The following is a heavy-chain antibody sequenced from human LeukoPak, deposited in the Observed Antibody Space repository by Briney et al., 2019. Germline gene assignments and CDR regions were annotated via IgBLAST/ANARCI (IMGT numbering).Heavy chain of an antibody. Sequence: GGSLRLSCAASGFTFSNYSMSWVRQAPGKGLEWVSVISGSGGSTYYADSVKGRFTISRDNSKNTLFLQMNSLRAEDTAVYYCAKGILSVNDYWGQGTLVTVSS. CDR1: GFTFSNYS. J-gene: IGHJ4*02. V-gene: IGHV3-23*01. CDR2: ISGSGGST. CDR3: AKGILSVNDY. D-gene: IGHD2-15*01.